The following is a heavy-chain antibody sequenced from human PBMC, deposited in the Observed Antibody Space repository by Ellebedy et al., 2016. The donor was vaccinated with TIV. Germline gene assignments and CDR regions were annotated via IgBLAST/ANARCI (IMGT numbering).Heavy chain of an antibody. V-gene: IGHV3-30*04. CDR1: GFTFSSYA. J-gene: IGHJ2*01. D-gene: IGHD3-22*01. CDR3: ARDRTYYDTRGYDWYFDL. Sequence: GESLKISXAASGFTFSSYAMHWVRQAPGKGLEWVAAISYGGSNENYVDSVKGRFTISRDNSKNTLYLQMNTLRAEDTAVYYCARDRTYYDTRGYDWYFDLWGRGTLVTVSS. CDR2: ISYGGSNE.